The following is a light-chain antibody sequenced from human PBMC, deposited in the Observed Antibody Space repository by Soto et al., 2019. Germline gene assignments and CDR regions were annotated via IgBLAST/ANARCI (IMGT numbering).Light chain of an antibody. CDR1: QSVSSSY. V-gene: IGKV3-20*01. Sequence: EIVLTQSPGTLSLSPGERATLSCRASQSVSSSYLAWYQQKPGQAPRLLIYGASSRATGIPDRFSSSGSGTDFTLTISRLEPEDFAVYYCQQYGGSPGCTFGQGTKLEIK. J-gene: IGKJ2*02. CDR2: GAS. CDR3: QQYGGSPGCT.